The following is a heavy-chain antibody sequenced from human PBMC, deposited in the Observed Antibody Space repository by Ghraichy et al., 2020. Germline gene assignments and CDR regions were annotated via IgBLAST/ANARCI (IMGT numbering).Heavy chain of an antibody. Sequence: SETLSLTCTVSGGSISSYYWSWIRQPPGKGLEWIGYIYYSGSTNYNPSLKSRVTISVDTSKNQFSLKLSSVTAADTAVYYCARHRVVDGSGTDDAFDIWGQGTMVTVSS. V-gene: IGHV4-59*08. CDR1: GGSISSYY. CDR2: IYYSGST. D-gene: IGHD3-10*01. CDR3: ARHRVVDGSGTDDAFDI. J-gene: IGHJ3*02.